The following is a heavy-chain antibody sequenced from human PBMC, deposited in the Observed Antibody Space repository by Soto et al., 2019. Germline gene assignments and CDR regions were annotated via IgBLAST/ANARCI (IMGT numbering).Heavy chain of an antibody. CDR2: IYYSGST. CDR1: GGSISSSSYY. D-gene: IGHD3-10*01. Sequence: QLQLQESGPGLVKPSETLSLTCTVSGGSISSSSYYWGWIRQPPGKGLEWIGSIYYSGSTYYNPSLKSRVTISVDTSKNQFSLKLSSVTAADTAVYYCARHWVGSMVRGVMAPDYWGQGTLVTVSS. J-gene: IGHJ4*02. V-gene: IGHV4-39*01. CDR3: ARHWVGSMVRGVMAPDY.